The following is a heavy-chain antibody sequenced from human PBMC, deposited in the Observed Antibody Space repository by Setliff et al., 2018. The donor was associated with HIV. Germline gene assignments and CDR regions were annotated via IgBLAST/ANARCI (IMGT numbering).Heavy chain of an antibody. Sequence: PSETLSLTCTVSGDSITSGGYFWSWIRQHPGKGLEWIGHIYYSGSTYYNPSLKSRVTISVDTSKNQFSLKVSSVTAADTAVYYCARRKAGWGELFGNWFDPWGQGTLVTVSS. D-gene: IGHD3-10*01. V-gene: IGHV4-31*03. J-gene: IGHJ5*02. CDR2: IYYSGST. CDR1: GDSITSGGYF. CDR3: ARRKAGWGELFGNWFDP.